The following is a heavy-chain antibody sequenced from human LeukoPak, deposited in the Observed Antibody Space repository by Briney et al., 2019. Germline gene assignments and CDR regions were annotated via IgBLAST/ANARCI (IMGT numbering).Heavy chain of an antibody. D-gene: IGHD1-26*01. CDR1: GYTFTGYY. J-gene: IGHJ6*02. V-gene: IGHV1-2*02. CDR2: INPNSGGT. Sequence: ASVKVSCKASGYTFTGYYMHWVRQAPGQGLEWMGWINPNSGGTNYAQKFQGRVTMTRDTSISTAYMELSRLRSDDTAVYYCARGFSGASYYYYYYGMDVWGQGTTVTVSS. CDR3: ARGFSGASYYYYYYGMDV.